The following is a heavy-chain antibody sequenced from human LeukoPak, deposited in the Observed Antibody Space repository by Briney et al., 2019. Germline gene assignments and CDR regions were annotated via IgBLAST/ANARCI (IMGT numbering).Heavy chain of an antibody. Sequence: SETLSLTCTVSGGSISSGSYYWSWIRQPAGKGLEWIGRIYTSGSTNYNPSLKSRVTISVDTSKNQFSLKLSSVTAADTAVYYCARDRRVGDLHSFDYWGQGTLVTVSS. CDR2: IYTSGST. D-gene: IGHD3-10*01. J-gene: IGHJ4*02. V-gene: IGHV4-61*02. CDR3: ARDRRVGDLHSFDY. CDR1: GGSISSGSYY.